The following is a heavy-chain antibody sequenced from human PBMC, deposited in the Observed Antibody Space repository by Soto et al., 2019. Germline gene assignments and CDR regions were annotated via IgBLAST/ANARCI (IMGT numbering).Heavy chain of an antibody. Sequence: PGGSLRLSCAASGFTFSSYAMSWVRQAPGKGLEWVSAISGSGGSTYYADSVKGRFTISRDNSKNTLYLQMNSLRAEDTAVYYCAKGLLTYYYDSSGHSIEGIWGQGTMVTVSS. CDR3: AKGLLTYYYDSSGHSIEGI. D-gene: IGHD3-22*01. J-gene: IGHJ3*02. CDR2: ISGSGGST. CDR1: GFTFSSYA. V-gene: IGHV3-23*01.